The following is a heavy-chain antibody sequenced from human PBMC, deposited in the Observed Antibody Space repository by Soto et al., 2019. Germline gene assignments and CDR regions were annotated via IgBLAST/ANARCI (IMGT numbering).Heavy chain of an antibody. J-gene: IGHJ4*02. CDR2: VYYTGST. CDR3: ARSVAVPGAHIGY. D-gene: IGHD6-19*01. CDR1: GGSISGSY. Sequence: SETLSLTCSVSGGSISGSYWSWIRQSPGKGLEWLGYVYYTGSTNYSPSLRSRVSISVDTSKNEFSLRLSSVTAADTAVYFCARSVAVPGAHIGYWGQGTQVTVSS. V-gene: IGHV4-59*01.